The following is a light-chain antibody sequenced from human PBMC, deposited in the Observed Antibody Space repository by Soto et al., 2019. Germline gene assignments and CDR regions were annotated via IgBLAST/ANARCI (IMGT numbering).Light chain of an antibody. Sequence: DIQMTQSPSSLSASVGDRVTITSRASQSISSYLNWYQQKPGKPPKLLIYAAASLQSGVPSRFSGSGSGTDFTLTISSLQPEDFATYSCQQIYSTPITFGQGTKLEIK. J-gene: IGKJ2*01. V-gene: IGKV1-39*01. CDR3: QQIYSTPIT. CDR1: QSISSY. CDR2: AAA.